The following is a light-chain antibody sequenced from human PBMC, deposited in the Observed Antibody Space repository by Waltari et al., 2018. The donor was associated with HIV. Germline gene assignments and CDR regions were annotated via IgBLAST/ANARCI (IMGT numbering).Light chain of an antibody. CDR1: QSINTD. CDR3: QQSYNTPWT. CDR2: SAV. J-gene: IGKJ1*01. Sequence: DIQLTQSPSSLSASVGDRVTITCRASQSINTDLHWYQQKAGSAPSLLIYSAVTLRRGVPSRFSGGGSETDFTLTISALQPEDFATYYCQQSYNTPWTFGQGTKVDI. V-gene: IGKV1-39*01.